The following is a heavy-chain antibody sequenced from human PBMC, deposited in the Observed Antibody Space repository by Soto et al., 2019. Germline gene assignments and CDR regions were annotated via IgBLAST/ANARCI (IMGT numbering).Heavy chain of an antibody. Sequence: GGSLRLSCAASGFTFSSYGMHWVRQAPGKGLEWVAVIWYDGSNKYYADSVKGRFTISRDNSKNTLYLQMNSLRAEDTAVYYCARDPRYYPSVYGDYEPYYYYYYYMDVWGKGTTVTVSS. CDR2: IWYDGSNK. CDR3: ARDPRYYPSVYGDYEPYYYYYYYMDV. CDR1: GFTFSSYG. V-gene: IGHV3-33*01. D-gene: IGHD4-17*01. J-gene: IGHJ6*03.